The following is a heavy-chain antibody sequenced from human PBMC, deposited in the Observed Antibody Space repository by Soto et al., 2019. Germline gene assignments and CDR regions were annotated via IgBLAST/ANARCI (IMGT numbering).Heavy chain of an antibody. D-gene: IGHD6-13*01. CDR3: ARGSSRWDY. CDR1: GGSISSFY. V-gene: IGHV4-4*07. Sequence: SESLSLTCTASGGSISSFYWSWIRQPAGKGLEWIGRIYSGGRNNYNPSLKSRVTMSVDTSKNQFSLRLSSVTAADSAMYYCARGSSRWDYWGQGTLVTVSS. CDR2: IYSGGRN. J-gene: IGHJ4*02.